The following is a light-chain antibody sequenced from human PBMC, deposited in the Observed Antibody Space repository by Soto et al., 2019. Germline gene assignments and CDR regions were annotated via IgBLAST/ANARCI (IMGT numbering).Light chain of an antibody. J-gene: IGLJ1*01. CDR2: GNN. V-gene: IGLV1-40*01. CDR1: SSNIGAGYA. CDR3: QSSDRGPRGVYV. Sequence: QSVLTQPPSVFGAPGQRVTISCTGSSSNIGAGYAVHWFQQLPGIAPKPLIFGNNNRPSGVPDRFSGSKSGTSASLAITGIQAADEGDYYCQSSDRGPRGVYVFGTGTKVTVL.